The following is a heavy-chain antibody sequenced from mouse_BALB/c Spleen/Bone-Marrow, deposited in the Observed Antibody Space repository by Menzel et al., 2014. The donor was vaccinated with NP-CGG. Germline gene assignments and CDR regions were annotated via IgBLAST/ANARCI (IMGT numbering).Heavy chain of an antibody. V-gene: IGHV14-3*02. CDR1: GFNIKDTY. CDR3: ARADGYYAWFAY. D-gene: IGHD2-3*01. CDR2: IDPANDNT. J-gene: IGHJ3*01. Sequence: VQLQQPGAEFVKPGASVKLSCTASGFNIKDTYMHWVKRRPEQGLEWIGRIDPANDNTKYDPKFQGKATITADTPSNTAYLQLSSLTSEDTAVYYCARADGYYAWFAYWGQGTLVTVSA.